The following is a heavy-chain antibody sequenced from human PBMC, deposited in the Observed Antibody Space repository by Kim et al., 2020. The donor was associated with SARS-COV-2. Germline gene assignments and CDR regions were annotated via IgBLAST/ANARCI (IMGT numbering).Heavy chain of an antibody. Sequence: GGSLRLSCAASGFSFSAYAMTWVRQAPGKGLEWVSSIINTGGSTYYADSVRGRFTISRDNSKNRLYLQLHSLRAEDTAVYYCTKESVKMYYYVSGTNYNMYGMDVWGQGTAVTVSS. CDR3: TKESVKMYYYVSGTNYNMYGMDV. CDR1: GFSFSAYA. V-gene: IGHV3-23*01. D-gene: IGHD3-10*01. J-gene: IGHJ6*02. CDR2: IINTGGST.